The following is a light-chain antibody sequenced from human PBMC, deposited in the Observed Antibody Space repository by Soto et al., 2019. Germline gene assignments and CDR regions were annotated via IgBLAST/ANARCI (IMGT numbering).Light chain of an antibody. CDR1: SFNIGGNS. Sequence: QSVLTQPPSVSASPGQKVTISCSGSSFNIGGNSVSWYLQPPGTAPKLLIYDDNKRPTGISDRFCVSTSGTSATLGITGFQTGDEADYYCGSWDRSLSAYVFGPGTKVTVL. CDR2: DDN. CDR3: GSWDRSLSAYV. J-gene: IGLJ1*01. V-gene: IGLV1-51*01.